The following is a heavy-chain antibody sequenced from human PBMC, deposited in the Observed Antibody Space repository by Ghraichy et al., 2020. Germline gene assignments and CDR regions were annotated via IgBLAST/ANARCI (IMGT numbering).Heavy chain of an antibody. CDR3: AKERISGDSSGYYGACDY. J-gene: IGHJ4*02. CDR1: GFTFSSYA. CDR2: ISGSGGST. Sequence: GGSLRLSCAASGFTFSSYAMSWVRQAPGKGLEWVSAISGSGGSTYYADSVKGRFTISRDNSKNTLYLQMNSLRAEDTAVYYCAKERISGDSSGYYGACDYWGQGTLVTVSS. V-gene: IGHV3-23*01. D-gene: IGHD3-22*01.